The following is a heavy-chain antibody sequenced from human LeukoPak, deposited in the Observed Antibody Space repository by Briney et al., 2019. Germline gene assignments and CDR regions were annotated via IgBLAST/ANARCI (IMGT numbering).Heavy chain of an antibody. J-gene: IGHJ4*02. CDR1: GYTFTGYY. CDR3: ARDGVGATSDY. CDR2: INPSGGST. V-gene: IGHV1-46*01. D-gene: IGHD1-26*01. Sequence: ASVKVSCKASGYTFTGYYMHWVRQAPGQGLEWMGIINPSGGSTSYAQKFQGRVTMTRDMSTSTVYMELSSLRSEDTAVYYCARDGVGATSDYWGQGTLVTVSS.